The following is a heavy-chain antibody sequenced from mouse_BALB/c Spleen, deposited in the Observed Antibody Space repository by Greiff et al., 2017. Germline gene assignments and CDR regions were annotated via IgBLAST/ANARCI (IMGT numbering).Heavy chain of an antibody. J-gene: IGHJ1*01. D-gene: IGHD2-3*01. CDR1: GYTFTDYN. Sequence: VQLQQSGPELVKPGASVKISCKASGYTFTDYNMHWVKQSHGKSLDWIGYIYPYNGGTGYNQKFKSKATLTVDNSSSTAYMELRSLTSEDSAVYYCARGGYYVGWYFDVWGAGTTVTVSS. CDR2: IYPYNGGT. CDR3: ARGGYYVGWYFDV. V-gene: IGHV1S29*02.